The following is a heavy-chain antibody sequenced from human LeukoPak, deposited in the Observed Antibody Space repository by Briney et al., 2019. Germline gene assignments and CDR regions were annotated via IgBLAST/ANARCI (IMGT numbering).Heavy chain of an antibody. CDR1: GGSISSGGYY. D-gene: IGHD3-10*01. CDR3: AREVVRGALDP. J-gene: IGHJ5*02. CDR2: IYYSGST. V-gene: IGHV4-31*03. Sequence: SQTLSLTCTVSGGSISSGGYYWSWIRQHLGKGLEWIGYIYYSGSTYYNPSLKSRVTISVDTSKNQFSLKLSSVTAADTAVYYCAREVVRGALDPWGQGTLVTVSS.